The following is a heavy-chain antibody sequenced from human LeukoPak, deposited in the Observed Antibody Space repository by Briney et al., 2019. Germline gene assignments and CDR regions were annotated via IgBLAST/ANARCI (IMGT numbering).Heavy chain of an antibody. Sequence: SETLSLTCTVSGGSISSSSYYWGWIRQPPGKGLEWIGSIYYSGSTYYNPSLKSRVTISVDTSKNQFSLKLSSVTAADTAVYYCARPAYSGSYPFDYWGQGTLVTVSS. V-gene: IGHV4-39*01. CDR3: ARPAYSGSYPFDY. CDR1: GGSISSSSYY. CDR2: IYYSGST. D-gene: IGHD1-26*01. J-gene: IGHJ4*02.